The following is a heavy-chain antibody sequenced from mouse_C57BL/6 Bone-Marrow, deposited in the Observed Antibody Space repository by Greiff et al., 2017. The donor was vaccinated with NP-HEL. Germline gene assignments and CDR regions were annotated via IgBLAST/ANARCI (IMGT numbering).Heavy chain of an antibody. V-gene: IGHV1-72*01. J-gene: IGHJ4*01. D-gene: IGHD1-1*01. Sequence: QVQLQQSGAELVKPGASVKLSCKASGYTFTSYWMHWVKQRPGRGLEWIGRIDPNSGGTKYNEKFKSKATLTVDKPSSTAYMQLSSLTSEDSAVYYCAILITTVVADYAMDYWGQGTSVTVSS. CDR3: AILITTVVADYAMDY. CDR2: IDPNSGGT. CDR1: GYTFTSYW.